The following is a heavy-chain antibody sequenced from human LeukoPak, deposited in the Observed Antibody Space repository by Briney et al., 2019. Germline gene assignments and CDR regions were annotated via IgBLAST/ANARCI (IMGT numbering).Heavy chain of an antibody. V-gene: IGHV1-2*02. J-gene: IGHJ4*02. CDR1: GYTFTGYY. Sequence: ASAKVSCKASGYTFTGYYMHWLRQSPGQGLEWMGWINPNSGGTNYAQKFQGRVTMTRDTSISTAYMELSRLRSDDTAVYYCAMGVVAASLNYWGQGTLVTVSS. D-gene: IGHD2-15*01. CDR3: AMGVVAASLNY. CDR2: INPNSGGT.